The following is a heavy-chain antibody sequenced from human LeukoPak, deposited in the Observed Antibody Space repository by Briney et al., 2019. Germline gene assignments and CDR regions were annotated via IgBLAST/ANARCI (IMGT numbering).Heavy chain of an antibody. Sequence: QAGGSLRLSCAASGFTFSNYVMNWVRQAPGKGLEWVSVISDTGGRTNYADSVKGRFTISRDNSKNILYLQIDSLRAEDTAVYYCAKGQTFWGQGTLVTVSS. CDR3: AKGQTF. J-gene: IGHJ4*02. CDR2: ISDTGGRT. V-gene: IGHV3-23*01. CDR1: GFTFSNYV.